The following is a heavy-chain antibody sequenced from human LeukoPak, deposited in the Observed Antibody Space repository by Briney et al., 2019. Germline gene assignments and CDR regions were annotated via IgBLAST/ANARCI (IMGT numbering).Heavy chain of an antibody. CDR1: GGSFSGYY. D-gene: IGHD1-26*01. J-gene: IGHJ3*02. CDR2: INHSGST. V-gene: IGHV4-34*01. CDR3: ARAGYYDRGAFDI. Sequence: TSETLSLTCAVYGGSFSGYYWSWIRQPPGKGLEWIGEINHSGSTNYNPSLKSRVTISVDTSKNQFSLKLSSVTAADTAVNYCARAGYYDRGAFDIWGQGTMVTVSS.